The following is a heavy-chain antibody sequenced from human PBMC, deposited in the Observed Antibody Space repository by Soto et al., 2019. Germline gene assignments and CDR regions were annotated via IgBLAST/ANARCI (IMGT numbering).Heavy chain of an antibody. CDR1: GFTFSSYG. Sequence: PGGSLRLSCAASGFTFSSYGMHWVRQAPGKGLEWVAVIWYDGSNKYYVDSVKGRFTISRDNSKNTLYLQMNSLRAEDTAVYYCARDPVTTNYSCYYKDVWGKGTTVTVSS. CDR3: ARDPVTTNYSCYYKDV. D-gene: IGHD4-4*01. CDR2: IWYDGSNK. V-gene: IGHV3-33*01. J-gene: IGHJ6*03.